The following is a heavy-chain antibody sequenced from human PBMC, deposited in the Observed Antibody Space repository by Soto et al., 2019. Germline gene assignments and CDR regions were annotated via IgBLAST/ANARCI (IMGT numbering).Heavy chain of an antibody. V-gene: IGHV1-2*02. J-gene: IGHJ5*02. D-gene: IGHD1-1*01. Sequence: QEQLVQSGTEVKKPGASVTVSCKSSGYTFTDFYLHWLRQAPGQGLEWVGWINPKTGDTKSSQKFQGRVTMSRATSVSTASIDLTSLTSDDTAMYYCATGTNGTTGWYHPWGQGTRVTVSS. CDR1: GYTFTDFY. CDR3: ATGTNGTTGWYHP. CDR2: INPKTGDT.